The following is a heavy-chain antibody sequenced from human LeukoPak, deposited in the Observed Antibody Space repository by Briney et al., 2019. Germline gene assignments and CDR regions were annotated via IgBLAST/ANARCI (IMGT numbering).Heavy chain of an antibody. J-gene: IGHJ2*01. V-gene: IGHV3-48*02. CDR3: ARGGGSGRRYFDL. CDR2: ISSSSSTI. D-gene: IGHD6-19*01. Sequence: GGALTLTCAASEFTFSSYSMNWVRQAAGKGLAWVSFISSSSSTIFYAASVKGRFTFSRDNAKNSLYLQMNSLRDEDTAVYYCARGGGSGRRYFDLWGRGTLVTVSS. CDR1: EFTFSSYS.